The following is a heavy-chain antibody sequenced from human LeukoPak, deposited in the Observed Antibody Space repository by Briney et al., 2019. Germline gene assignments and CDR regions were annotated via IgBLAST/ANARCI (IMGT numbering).Heavy chain of an antibody. Sequence: GGSLRLXCAASGFTFSSYSMNWVRQAPGKGLEWVSSISSSSSYIYYADSVKGRFTISRDNAKNSLYLQMNSLRAEDTAVYYCARAQWFGELLSTYMDVWGKGTTVTVSS. CDR2: ISSSSSYI. J-gene: IGHJ6*03. CDR3: ARAQWFGELLSTYMDV. D-gene: IGHD3-10*01. CDR1: GFTFSSYS. V-gene: IGHV3-21*01.